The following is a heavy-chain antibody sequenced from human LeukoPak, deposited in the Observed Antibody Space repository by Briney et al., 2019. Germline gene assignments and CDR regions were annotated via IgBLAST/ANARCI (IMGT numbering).Heavy chain of an antibody. CDR1: GFTFSSYW. D-gene: IGHD3-10*02. CDR2: INSDGSST. V-gene: IGHV3-74*01. CDR3: AELGITMIGGV. J-gene: IGHJ6*04. Sequence: GGSLRLSCAASGFTFSSYWMHWVRQAPGKGLVWVPRINSDGSSTNYADSVKGRFTISRDNSKNTLYLQMNSLRAEDTAVYYCAELGITMIGGVWGKGTTVTISS.